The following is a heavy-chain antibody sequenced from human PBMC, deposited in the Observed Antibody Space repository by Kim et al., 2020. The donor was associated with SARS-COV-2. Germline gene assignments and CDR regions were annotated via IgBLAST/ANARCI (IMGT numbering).Heavy chain of an antibody. CDR2: T. Sequence: TYLASSGKGRFTISRDNSKNTLYLQMNGLRAEDTAVYYCAKEHPETLFDPWGQGTLVTVSS. D-gene: IGHD3-16*01. CDR3: AKEHPETLFDP. J-gene: IGHJ5*02. V-gene: IGHV3-23*01.